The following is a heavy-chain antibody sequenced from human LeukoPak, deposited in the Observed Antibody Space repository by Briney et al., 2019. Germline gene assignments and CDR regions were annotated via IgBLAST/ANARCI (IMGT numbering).Heavy chain of an antibody. CDR1: GFQFSSYA. V-gene: IGHV3-23*01. CDR3: AKMVREFYTISYYFDY. J-gene: IGHJ4*02. Sequence: GGSLRLSCAASGFQFSSYAMNWVRQAPGKGLEWVSGLSGSGDGTYSADSVKGRFTISRDNSKNTLYLQMNSLRADDTAVYYCAKMVREFYTISYYFDYWGQGTLVTVSS. CDR2: LSGSGDGT. D-gene: IGHD2-8*01.